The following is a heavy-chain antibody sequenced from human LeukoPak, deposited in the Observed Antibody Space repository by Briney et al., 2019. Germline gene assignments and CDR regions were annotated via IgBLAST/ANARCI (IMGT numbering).Heavy chain of an antibody. CDR2: ISGSGGST. V-gene: IGHV3-23*01. CDR1: GFTFSSYA. Sequence: GGSLRLSCAASGFTFSSYAMSWVRQAPGKGLEWVSAISGSGGSTYYADSVKGRFTISRDNSKNTLYLQMNSLRAEDTAVYYCASIAGGEGDEYYDLPVVFVDYWGQGTLVTVSS. CDR3: ASIAGGEGDEYYDLPVVFVDY. D-gene: IGHD3-3*01. J-gene: IGHJ4*02.